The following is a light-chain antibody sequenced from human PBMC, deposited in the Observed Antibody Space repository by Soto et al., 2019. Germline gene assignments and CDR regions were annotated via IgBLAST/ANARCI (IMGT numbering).Light chain of an antibody. J-gene: IGKJ5*01. V-gene: IGKV3-11*01. CDR2: DAS. CDR1: QRVSSY. CDR3: QQRSNWPSIT. Sequence: EIVLTQSPATLSLSPGEIATLSCSASQRVSSYLAWYQQKPGQAPRLLIYDASNRATGIPARFSGSGSGTDFTLTISSLEPEDFAVYYCQQRSNWPSITGGQGTRREIK.